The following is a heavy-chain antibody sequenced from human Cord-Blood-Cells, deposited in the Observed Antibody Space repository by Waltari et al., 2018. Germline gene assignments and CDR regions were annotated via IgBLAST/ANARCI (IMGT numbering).Heavy chain of an antibody. J-gene: IGHJ4*02. CDR2: IYYSGST. D-gene: IGHD2-8*01. CDR1: GGSISSSSYY. V-gene: IGHV4-39*01. CDR3: ARRVVVLMVYAVGSEYYFDY. Sequence: QLQLQESGPGLVKPSETLSLTCTVSGGSISSSSYYWGWIRQPPGKGLEWIGSIYYSGSTYYNPSLKSRVTISVDTSKNQFSLKLSSVTAADTAVYYCARRVVVLMVYAVGSEYYFDYWGQGTLVTVSS.